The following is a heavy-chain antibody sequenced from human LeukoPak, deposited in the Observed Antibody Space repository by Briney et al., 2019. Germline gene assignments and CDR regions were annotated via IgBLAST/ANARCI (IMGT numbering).Heavy chain of an antibody. CDR3: AREHTQTFRGYYMDV. J-gene: IGHJ6*03. Sequence: SETLSLTCTVSGYSISSGYFWGWIRQPPGKGLECIGTIYHSGSTYYNPSLKSRVTISVDTSKNQFSLKLSSVTAADTAVYYCAREHTQTFRGYYMDVWGKGTTVTISS. CDR1: GYSISSGYF. V-gene: IGHV4-38-2*02. CDR2: IYHSGST. D-gene: IGHD3-16*01.